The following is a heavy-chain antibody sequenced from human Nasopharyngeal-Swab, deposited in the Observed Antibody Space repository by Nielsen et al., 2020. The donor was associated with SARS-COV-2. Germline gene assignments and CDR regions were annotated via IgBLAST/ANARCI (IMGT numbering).Heavy chain of an antibody. CDR2: IYYSGST. D-gene: IGHD1-1*01. CDR1: GGSVSSGSYY. CDR3: ARDQLATTHGAYVMDV. J-gene: IGHJ6*02. V-gene: IGHV4-61*01. Sequence: PEPLSLTRTVSGGSVSSGSYYWSWIRQPPGKGLEWIGYIYYSGSTNYNPSLKSRVTISVDTSKNQLSLKLSSVTAADTAVYYWARDQLATTHGAYVMDVWGQGTTVTVSS.